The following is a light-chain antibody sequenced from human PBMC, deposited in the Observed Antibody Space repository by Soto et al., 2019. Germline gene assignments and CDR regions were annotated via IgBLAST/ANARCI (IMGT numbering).Light chain of an antibody. V-gene: IGKV3-20*01. Sequence: EIVLAQSPGTLSLSPGERATVSCRASRSVTSSYLAWYQQKPGQAPSLIIYGASSRATGIPDRFSGSGSGTDFTLTISRLEPEDSAVYYCQQYGTSPITFGQGTRLEMK. J-gene: IGKJ5*01. CDR1: RSVTSSY. CDR2: GAS. CDR3: QQYGTSPIT.